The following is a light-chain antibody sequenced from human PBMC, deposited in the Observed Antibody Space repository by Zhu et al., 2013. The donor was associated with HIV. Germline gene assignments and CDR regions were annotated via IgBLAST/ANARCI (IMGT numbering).Light chain of an antibody. CDR2: EGN. Sequence: QSALTQPASVSGSPGQSITISCTGTSSDVGTYNLVSWYQQHPGKAPKLIIYEGNKRPSGVSNRFSGSKSGNTASLTISGLQAEDEADYYCQSYDTTLSRRVFGGGTKVTVL. J-gene: IGLJ3*02. CDR1: SSDVGTYNL. CDR3: QSYDTTLSRRV. V-gene: IGLV2-23*01.